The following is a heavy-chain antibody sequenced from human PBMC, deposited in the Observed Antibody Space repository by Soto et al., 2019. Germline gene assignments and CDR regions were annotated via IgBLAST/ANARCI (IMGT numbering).Heavy chain of an antibody. D-gene: IGHD2-8*02. CDR1: GGSLTSSSYY. CDR2: VYYRGIT. V-gene: IGHV4-39*01. J-gene: IGHJ4*01. Sequence: KPSETLSLTCTVSGGSLTSSSYYWGWIRQPPGKGLEWLGLVYYRGITFYSPSLKSPVTISIDTSKSQFSLRLSSVTAADTAVYYCARWRDSTGSPRGHFDYWGHGKLVTVSS. CDR3: ARWRDSTGSPRGHFDY.